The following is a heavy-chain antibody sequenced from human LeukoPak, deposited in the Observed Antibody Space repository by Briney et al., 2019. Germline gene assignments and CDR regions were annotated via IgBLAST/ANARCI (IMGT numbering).Heavy chain of an antibody. CDR3: ARIVGASDY. J-gene: IGHJ4*02. V-gene: IGHV4-39*01. CDR1: DGSISSSSYY. Sequence: SETLSLTCTVSDGSISSSSYYWGWIRQPPGKGLEWIGSIYYSGSTYYNPSLKSRVTISVDTSKNQFSLKLSSVTAADTAVYYCARIVGASDYWGQGTLVTVSS. D-gene: IGHD1-26*01. CDR2: IYYSGST.